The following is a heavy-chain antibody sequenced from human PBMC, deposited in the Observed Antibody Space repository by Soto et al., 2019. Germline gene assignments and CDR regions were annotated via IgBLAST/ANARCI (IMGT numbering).Heavy chain of an antibody. J-gene: IGHJ6*02. CDR3: ARITRITMVRGVRGLVGMDV. CDR1: GGSISSYY. D-gene: IGHD3-10*01. CDR2: IYYSGST. Sequence: PSETLSLTCTVTGGSISSYYWRWIRQPPGKGLEWIGYIYYSGSTNYNPSLKSRVTISVDTSKNQFSLKLSSVTAADTAVYYCARITRITMVRGVRGLVGMDVWGQGTMVS. V-gene: IGHV4-59*01.